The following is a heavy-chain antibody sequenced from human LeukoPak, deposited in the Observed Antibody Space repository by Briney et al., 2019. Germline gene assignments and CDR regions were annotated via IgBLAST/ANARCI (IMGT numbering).Heavy chain of an antibody. D-gene: IGHD6-19*01. Sequence: PGGSLRLSCAASGFTFSSYSMNWVRQAPGKGLEWVSSISSSSSYIYYADSVKGRFTISRDNAKNSLYLQMNSLRAEDTAVYYCAREPSGWYYLDYWGQGTLVTVSS. CDR1: GFTFSSYS. J-gene: IGHJ4*02. CDR2: ISSSSSYI. CDR3: AREPSGWYYLDY. V-gene: IGHV3-21*01.